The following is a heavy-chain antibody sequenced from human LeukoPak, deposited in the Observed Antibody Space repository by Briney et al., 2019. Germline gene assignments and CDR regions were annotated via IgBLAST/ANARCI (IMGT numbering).Heavy chain of an antibody. Sequence: SETLSLTCAVYGGSFSGYYWSWIRQPPGKGLEWIGEINHSGSTNYNPSLKSRVTISVDTSKNQFSLKLISVTAADTAVYYCARESSASFCSGGSCYLAPWFAPWGQGTLVTVSS. V-gene: IGHV4-34*01. D-gene: IGHD2-15*01. CDR3: ARESSASFCSGGSCYLAPWFAP. CDR1: GGSFSGYY. CDR2: INHSGST. J-gene: IGHJ5*02.